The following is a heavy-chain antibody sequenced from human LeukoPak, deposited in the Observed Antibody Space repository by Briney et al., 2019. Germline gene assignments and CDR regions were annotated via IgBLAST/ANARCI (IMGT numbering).Heavy chain of an antibody. CDR2: VSGSGGST. CDR3: AKGGYSDSSAYLSYFDC. Sequence: PGGSLRLSCAASGFTFSSYAMSWVRQAPGKGLEWVSAVSGSGGSTYYADSVKGRFTISRDNSKNTLYLQMNSLRAEDTAVYYCAKGGYSDSSAYLSYFDCWGQGALVTVSS. J-gene: IGHJ4*02. CDR1: GFTFSSYA. V-gene: IGHV3-23*01. D-gene: IGHD3-22*01.